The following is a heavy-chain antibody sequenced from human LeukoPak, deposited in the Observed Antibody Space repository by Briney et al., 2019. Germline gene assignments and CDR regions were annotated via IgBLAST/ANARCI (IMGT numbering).Heavy chain of an antibody. CDR2: NADNGNT. V-gene: IGHV1-3*01. J-gene: IGHJ3*02. CDR3: ARGFKGVVILGDAFDI. Sequence: NADNGNTKYSQKFQGRVTITRDTSASTAYMELSSLRSEDTAVYYCARGFKGVVILGDAFDIWGQGTMVTVSS. D-gene: IGHD3-3*01.